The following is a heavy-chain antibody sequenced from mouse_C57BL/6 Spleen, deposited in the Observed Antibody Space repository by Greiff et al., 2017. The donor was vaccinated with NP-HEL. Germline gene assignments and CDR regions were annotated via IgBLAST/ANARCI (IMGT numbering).Heavy chain of an antibody. CDR1: GYTFTDYY. CDR2: INPNNGGT. D-gene: IGHD1-1*01. CDR3: ASPTVVAFDY. J-gene: IGHJ2*01. Sequence: VQLQQSGPELVKPGASVKISCKASGYTFTDYYMNWVKQSHGKSLEWIGDINPNNGGTSYNQKFKGKATLTVDKSSSTAYMELRSLTSEDSAVYYCASPTVVAFDYWGQGTTLTVSS. V-gene: IGHV1-26*01.